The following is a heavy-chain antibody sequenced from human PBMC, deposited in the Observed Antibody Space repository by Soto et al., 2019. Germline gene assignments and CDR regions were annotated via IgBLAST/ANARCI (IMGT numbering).Heavy chain of an antibody. D-gene: IGHD3-10*01. Sequence: GGALRLSCTASGFTFGDYAMGWFRQAPGKGLEWVGFIRSKGYGGTTEYAASVKGRFTISRDDSKSIAYLQMNSLKTEDTAVYYCTRASGDTFYYGPGSFYNYAPFDYWGQGTLVTVSS. V-gene: IGHV3-49*03. J-gene: IGHJ4*02. CDR3: TRASGDTFYYGPGSFYNYAPFDY. CDR2: IRSKGYGGTT. CDR1: GFTFGDYA.